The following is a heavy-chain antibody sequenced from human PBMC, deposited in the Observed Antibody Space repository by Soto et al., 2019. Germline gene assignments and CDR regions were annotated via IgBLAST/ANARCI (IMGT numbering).Heavy chain of an antibody. V-gene: IGHV4-59*01. CDR1: GDSMNNYY. CDR3: ARGYTSNWFRLDS. Sequence: KLSETLSLTCSVSGDSMNNYYWSWIRQPPGQGLEYIGYVYSSGSTSYNPSLRSRLTIYQDTSKTQFSLTLTSVTAADTAVYYCARGYTSNWFRLDSWGQGILVTVSS. D-gene: IGHD6-13*01. CDR2: VYSSGST. J-gene: IGHJ4*02.